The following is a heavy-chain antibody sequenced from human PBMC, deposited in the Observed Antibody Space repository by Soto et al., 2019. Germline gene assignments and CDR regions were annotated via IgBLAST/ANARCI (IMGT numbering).Heavy chain of an antibody. CDR3: ARKRWELGIDY. V-gene: IGHV3-48*03. D-gene: IGHD7-27*01. CDR1: GFTFSSYE. CDR2: ISSSGSTI. Sequence: GGSLRLSCAASGFTFSSYEMNWVRQAPGKGLEWVSYISSSGSTIYYADSVKGRFTISRDNAKNSLYLQMNSLRAEDTAVYYCARKRWELGIDYWGQGTLVTVSS. J-gene: IGHJ4*02.